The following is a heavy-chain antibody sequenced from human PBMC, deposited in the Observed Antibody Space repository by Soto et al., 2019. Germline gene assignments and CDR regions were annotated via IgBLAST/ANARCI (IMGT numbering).Heavy chain of an antibody. D-gene: IGHD3-16*01. CDR1: GYTFTSFG. CDR3: ARGGTPIDY. CDR2: ISAYNGNT. J-gene: IGHJ4*02. V-gene: IGHV1-18*01. Sequence: QVQLVQSGAEVKKPGASVKVSCKTSGYTFTSFGLSWVRQAPGQGLEWMGWISAYNGNTNHAQNFQGRVTMTTDTSASTAYMGLRRLRSDDTAVEYWARGGTPIDYWGQGTLVTVSS.